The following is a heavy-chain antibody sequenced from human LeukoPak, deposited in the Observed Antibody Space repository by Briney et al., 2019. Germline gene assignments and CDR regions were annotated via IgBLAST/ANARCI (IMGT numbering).Heavy chain of an antibody. CDR3: ARDLGSKDPHSGFTWGGYYFDY. Sequence: SETLSLTCTVSGGSISSGDYYWSWIRQPPGKGLEWIGYIYYSGSTYYNPSLKSRVTISVDTSKNQFSLKLSSVTAADTAVYYCARDLGSKDPHSGFTWGGYYFDYWGQGTLVTVSS. J-gene: IGHJ4*02. V-gene: IGHV4-30-4*01. CDR2: IYYSGST. D-gene: IGHD2-21*01. CDR1: GGSISSGDYY.